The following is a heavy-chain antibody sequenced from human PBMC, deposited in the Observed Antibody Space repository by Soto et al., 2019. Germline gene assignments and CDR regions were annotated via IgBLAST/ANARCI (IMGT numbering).Heavy chain of an antibody. CDR1: GDSVSSNSAG. J-gene: IGHJ6*03. V-gene: IGHV6-1*01. D-gene: IGHD1-1*01. CDR2: TYYKSKWYS. Sequence: QVQLQQSSPGLVKPSQALSLTCDISGDSVSSNSAGWNWIRQTPSRGLDWLGRTYYKSKWYSTYAASVKSRITVSPDTSQNQFSLQLTSVTHEDTAVYYCARGSWDDVSGHYYMDVWDKGTTVTVSS. CDR3: ARGSWDDVSGHYYMDV.